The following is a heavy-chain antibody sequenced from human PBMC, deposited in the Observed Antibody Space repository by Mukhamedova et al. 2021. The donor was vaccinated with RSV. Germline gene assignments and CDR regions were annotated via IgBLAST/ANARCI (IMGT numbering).Heavy chain of an antibody. J-gene: IGHJ6*02. D-gene: IGHD6-13*01. CDR3: ARQPIAARYYYYGMDV. V-gene: IGHV3-48*02. Sequence: GKGRFTISRDNAKNSLYLQMNSLRDEDTAVYYCARQPIAARYYYYGMDVWGQGTTVTVSS.